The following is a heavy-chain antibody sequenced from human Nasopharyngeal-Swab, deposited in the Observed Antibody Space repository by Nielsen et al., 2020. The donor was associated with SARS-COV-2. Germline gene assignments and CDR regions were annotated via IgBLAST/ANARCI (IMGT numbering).Heavy chain of an antibody. D-gene: IGHD3-22*01. J-gene: IGHJ4*02. Sequence: VSVKVSCKASGYTFTSYAMNWVRQAPGQGLEWMGWINTNTGNPTCAQGFTGRFVFSLDTSVSTAYLQISSLKAEDTAVYYCAREVDSSGYYYWGQGTLVTVSS. CDR3: AREVDSSGYYY. CDR1: GYTFTSYA. CDR2: INTNTGNP. V-gene: IGHV7-4-1*02.